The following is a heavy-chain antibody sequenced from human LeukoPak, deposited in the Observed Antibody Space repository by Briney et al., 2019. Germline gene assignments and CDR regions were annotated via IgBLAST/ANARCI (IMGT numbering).Heavy chain of an antibody. CDR1: GYTFTGYY. V-gene: IGHV1-2*02. CDR3: ASPVVPAVT. CDR2: INPNSGGT. Sequence: EASVKVSCKASGYTFTGYYMHWVRQAPGQGLEWMGWINPNSGGTNYAQRFQGRVTMTRDTSISTAYMELSSLRSDDTAVYYCASPVVPAVTWGQGTLVTVPS. D-gene: IGHD2-2*01. J-gene: IGHJ5*02.